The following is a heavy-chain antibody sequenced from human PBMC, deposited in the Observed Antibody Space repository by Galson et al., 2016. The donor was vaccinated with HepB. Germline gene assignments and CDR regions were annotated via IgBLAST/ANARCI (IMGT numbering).Heavy chain of an antibody. D-gene: IGHD1-1*01. Sequence: QSGAEVKKPGESLRISCTGSGYNFNDWYCIGWVRQMPGKGLEWVGIICPRDSNNLYSPSFQGQVTISADKSVSTAYLQWSSLKASDSAMYYCARHRRDTDGTRALEYWGQGTLVTVSS. CDR2: ICPRDSNN. V-gene: IGHV5-51*01. CDR3: ARHRRDTDGTRALEY. J-gene: IGHJ4*02. CDR1: GYNFNDWYC.